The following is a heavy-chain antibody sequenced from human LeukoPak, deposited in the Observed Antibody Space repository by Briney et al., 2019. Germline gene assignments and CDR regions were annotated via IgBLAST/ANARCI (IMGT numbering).Heavy chain of an antibody. J-gene: IGHJ4*02. D-gene: IGHD5-12*01. CDR2: INQGGTT. V-gene: IGHV4-34*01. CDR1: GVPFSSYY. Sequence: SETLSLTCAVYGVPFSSYYWTWIRQPPGKGLEWIGEINQGGTTNYKPSLRSRVTILIDTSRNQFSLRLSSLTAPDTAVYYCARGRLFSGYRGNVGHEDFDYWGQGSLVTVSS. CDR3: ARGRLFSGYRGNVGHEDFDY.